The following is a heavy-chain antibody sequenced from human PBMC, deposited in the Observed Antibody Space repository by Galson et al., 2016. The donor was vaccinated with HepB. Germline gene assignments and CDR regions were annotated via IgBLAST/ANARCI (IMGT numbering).Heavy chain of an antibody. CDR1: GFTFNSYS. V-gene: IGHV3-21*01. CDR2: ITGSGDRM. J-gene: IGHJ4*02. CDR3: SRGLTGNVADY. D-gene: IGHD7-27*01. Sequence: SLRLSCAASGFTFNSYSMNWVRQAPGQGLEWVSSITGSGDRMSHADSVNGRFTISRDNAKNSLFLRMSSLRAEDTAVYYCSRGLTGNVADYWGQGTLVTVSS.